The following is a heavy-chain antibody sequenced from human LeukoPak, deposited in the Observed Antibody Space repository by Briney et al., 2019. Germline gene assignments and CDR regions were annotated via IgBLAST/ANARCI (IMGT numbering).Heavy chain of an antibody. CDR2: ISWNSDSI. D-gene: IGHD1-1*01. CDR1: GFTFGDYA. J-gene: IGHJ4*02. V-gene: IGHV3-9*01. CDR3: ARDRPGTTRSAFDY. Sequence: GGSLRLSCAASGFTFGDYAMHWVRQAPGKGLEWVSGISWNSDSIGYADSVKGRFTISRDNAKNSLYLQLNSLRAEDTAVYYCARDRPGTTRSAFDYWGQGTLVTVSS.